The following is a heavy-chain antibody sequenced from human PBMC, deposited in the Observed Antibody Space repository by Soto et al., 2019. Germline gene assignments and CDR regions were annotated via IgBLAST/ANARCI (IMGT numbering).Heavy chain of an antibody. CDR2: IVADGTGL. CDR3: ARDDDLPDIGPDH. CDR1: GFRFSNYG. Sequence: QVQLVESGGGVVQPGRSLRLSCAASGFRFSNYGMHWVRQAPGKGLEWLAVIVADGTGLHYADSVRGRFTISRDSSKNPLKLAPNGLRADDPPISFCARDDDLPDIGPDHWGQGTLVNVSS. V-gene: IGHV3-33*01. J-gene: IGHJ4*02.